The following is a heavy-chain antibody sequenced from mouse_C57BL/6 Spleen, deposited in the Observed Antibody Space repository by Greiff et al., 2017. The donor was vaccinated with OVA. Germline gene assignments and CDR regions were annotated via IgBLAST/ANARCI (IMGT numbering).Heavy chain of an antibody. CDR2: ISSGGDYI. CDR1: GFTFSSYA. CDR3: TRGAYYYGSSHWYFDV. Sequence: EVKLEESGEGLVKPGGSLKLSCAASGFTFSSYAMSWVRQTPEKRLEWVAYISSGGDYIYYADTVKGRFTISRDNARNTLYLQMSSLKSEDTAMYYCTRGAYYYGSSHWYFDVWGTGTTVTVSS. D-gene: IGHD1-1*01. J-gene: IGHJ1*03. V-gene: IGHV5-9-1*02.